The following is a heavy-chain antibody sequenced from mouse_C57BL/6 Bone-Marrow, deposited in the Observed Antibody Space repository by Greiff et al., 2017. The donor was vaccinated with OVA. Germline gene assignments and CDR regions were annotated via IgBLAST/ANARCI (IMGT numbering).Heavy chain of an antibody. Sequence: EVQLQQSGAELVRPGASVKLSCTASGFNIKDDYMHWVKQRPEQGLEWIGWIDPENGDTEYASQFQGKATITADTSSNTAYLQLSSLTSEDTAVDYCTPITTVSWYFDVWGTGTTVTVSS. D-gene: IGHD1-1*01. CDR2: IDPENGDT. CDR3: TPITTVSWYFDV. V-gene: IGHV14-4*01. CDR1: GFNIKDDY. J-gene: IGHJ1*03.